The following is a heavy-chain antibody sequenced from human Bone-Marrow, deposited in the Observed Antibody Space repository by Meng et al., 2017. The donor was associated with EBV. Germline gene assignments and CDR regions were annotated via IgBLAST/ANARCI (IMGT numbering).Heavy chain of an antibody. Sequence: QLQLRESGPGQVQPSXXXXLXXXVPXDSISSFYYWGWIRQPPGRGLEWIGSVHYTGSTYYSPSLKSRVTVSVDTSKNQFSLRLTSVTAADTAVYYCARPFPSWQSPRLDPFGAWGQGTLVTVSS. CDR1: XDSISSFYY. V-gene: IGHV4-39*01. J-gene: IGHJ5*02. D-gene: IGHD6-19*01. CDR3: ARPFPSWQSPRLDPFGA. CDR2: VHYTGST.